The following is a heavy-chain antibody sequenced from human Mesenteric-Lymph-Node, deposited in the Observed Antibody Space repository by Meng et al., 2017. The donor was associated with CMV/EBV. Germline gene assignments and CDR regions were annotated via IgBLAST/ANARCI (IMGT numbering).Heavy chain of an antibody. CDR2: INSDGSST. Sequence: GESLKISCAASGFTFSSYWMHWVRQAPGKGLVWVSRINSDGSSTSYADSVKGRFTISRDNAKNTLYLQMNSLRAEDTAVFYCVKDLLTIDAFDVWGQGTMVTVSS. CDR1: GFTFSSYW. CDR3: VKDLLTIDAFDV. J-gene: IGHJ3*01. V-gene: IGHV3-74*01. D-gene: IGHD2-15*01.